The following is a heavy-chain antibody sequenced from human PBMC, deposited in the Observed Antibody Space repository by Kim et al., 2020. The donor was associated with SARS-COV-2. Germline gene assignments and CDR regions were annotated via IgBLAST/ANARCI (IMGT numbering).Heavy chain of an antibody. Sequence: GGSLRLSCAASGFTFRNYPIYWVRQAPGRGLEWVAVVSYDGSKKDYADSVKGRFTASRDNSKNMLSLHMSSLRGEDTAVYYCAKGVSASVCSRYYGGMDVWGQGTTVTVSS. V-gene: IGHV3-33*06. J-gene: IGHJ6*02. CDR2: VSYDGSKK. D-gene: IGHD6-13*01. CDR3: AKGVSASVCSRYYGGMDV. CDR1: GFTFRNYP.